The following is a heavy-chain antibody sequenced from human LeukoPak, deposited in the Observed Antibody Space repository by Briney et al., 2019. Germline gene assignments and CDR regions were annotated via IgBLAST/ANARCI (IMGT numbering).Heavy chain of an antibody. J-gene: IGHJ4*02. V-gene: IGHV4-39*07. Sequence: SETLSLTCTVSGGSISSSSYYWGWIRQPPGKGLEWIGSIYYSGSTYYNPSLKSRVTISVDTSKNQFSLKLSSVTAADTAVYYCARAYSSSWYGPFDYWGQGTLVTVSS. CDR1: GGSISSSSYY. CDR2: IYYSGST. D-gene: IGHD6-13*01. CDR3: ARAYSSSWYGPFDY.